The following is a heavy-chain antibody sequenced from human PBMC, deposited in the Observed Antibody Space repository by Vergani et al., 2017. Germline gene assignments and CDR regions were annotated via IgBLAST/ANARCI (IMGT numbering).Heavy chain of an antibody. CDR3: AGDSSSWQRADY. V-gene: IGHV4-59*01. Sequence: QLQLQESGPGLVKPSQTLSLTCTVSGGSISSYYWSWIRQPPGKGLEWIGYIYYSGSTNYNPSLKSRVTISVDTSKNQFSLRLSSVTAADTALYYCAGDSSSWQRADYWGQGTLVTVSS. D-gene: IGHD6-13*01. CDR1: GGSISSYY. J-gene: IGHJ4*02. CDR2: IYYSGST.